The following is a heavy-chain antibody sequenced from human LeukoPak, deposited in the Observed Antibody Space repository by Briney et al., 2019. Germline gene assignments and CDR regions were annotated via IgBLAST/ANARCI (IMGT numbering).Heavy chain of an antibody. D-gene: IGHD5-24*01. J-gene: IGHJ4*02. CDR3: ARRLPSVETFDY. Sequence: GESLKISSKGSGYSVTNYWIAWVRHMPGKGLEWMGIIYPGDSDTRYTPSFQGQVTISADKSISAAYLQWSNLKASDTAVYYCARRLPSVETFDYWGQGTLVTVSS. CDR2: IYPGDSDT. CDR1: GYSVTNYW. V-gene: IGHV5-51*01.